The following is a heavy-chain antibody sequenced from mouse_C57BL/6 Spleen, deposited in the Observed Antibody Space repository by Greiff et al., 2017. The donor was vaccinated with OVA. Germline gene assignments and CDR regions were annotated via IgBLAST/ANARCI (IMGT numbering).Heavy chain of an antibody. CDR1: GYTFTSYG. CDR3: ARMRDAMDY. CDR2: IYPRSGNT. J-gene: IGHJ4*01. V-gene: IGHV1-81*01. Sequence: VQLQQSGAELARPGASVKLSCKASGYTFTSYGISWVKQRTGQGLEWIGEIYPRSGNTYYNEKFKGKATLTPDKSSSTAYMELRSLTSEDSAVYFCARMRDAMDYWGQGTSVTVSS.